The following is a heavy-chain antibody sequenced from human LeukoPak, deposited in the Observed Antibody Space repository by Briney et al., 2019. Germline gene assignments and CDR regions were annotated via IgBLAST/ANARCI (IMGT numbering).Heavy chain of an antibody. CDR2: ISGSGGST. Sequence: GGSLRLSCAASGCTFSSYAMGWVRQAPGKGLEWVSAISGSGGSTYYADSVKGRFTISRDNSKNTLYLQMNSLRAEDTAVYYCAKRGYSYGPEYYFDYWGQGTLVTVSS. J-gene: IGHJ4*02. V-gene: IGHV3-23*01. D-gene: IGHD5-18*01. CDR3: AKRGYSYGPEYYFDY. CDR1: GCTFSSYA.